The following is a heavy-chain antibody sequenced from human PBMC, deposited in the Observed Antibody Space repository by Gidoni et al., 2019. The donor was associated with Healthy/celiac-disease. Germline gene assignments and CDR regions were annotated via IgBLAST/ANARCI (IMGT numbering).Heavy chain of an antibody. V-gene: IGHV3-21*01. J-gene: IGHJ4*02. CDR1: GFTFSSYS. Sequence: EVQLVESGGGLVKPGGSLRLSCAASGFTFSSYSMNWVRQAPGKGRGWVSSISSSSSYIYYADSVKGRFTIARDNAKNSLYLQRNSRRAEDTAVYYCAGGGIAVAGPKDYWGQGTLVTVSS. CDR3: AGGGIAVAGPKDY. CDR2: ISSSSSYI. D-gene: IGHD6-19*01.